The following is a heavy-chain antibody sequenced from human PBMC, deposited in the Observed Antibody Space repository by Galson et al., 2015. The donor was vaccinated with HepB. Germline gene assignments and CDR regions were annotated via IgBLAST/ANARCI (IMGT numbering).Heavy chain of an antibody. CDR1: GYTFTNYV. J-gene: IGHJ4*02. D-gene: IGHD1-26*01. Sequence: SVKVSCKASGYTFTNYVMHWVRQAPGQGLEWMGWINTGSGNTKYSQKFQDRVTITRDTSASTVYMESSSLRSEDTAVYHCARYRGNYYCLDYWGQGTLVTVSS. CDR2: INTGSGNT. V-gene: IGHV1-3*04. CDR3: ARYRGNYYCLDY.